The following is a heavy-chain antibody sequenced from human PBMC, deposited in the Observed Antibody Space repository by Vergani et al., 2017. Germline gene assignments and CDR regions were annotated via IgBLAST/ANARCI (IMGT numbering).Heavy chain of an antibody. CDR3: ARGGDRVGGVITYYYYGMDV. Sequence: QVQLQESGPGLVKPSQTLSLTCTVSGGSISSGGYYWSWIRQHPGKGLEWIGYIYYSGSTYYNPSLKSRVTISVDTSKNQFSLKLSSVTAADTAVYYCARGGDRVGGVITYYYYGMDVWGQGTTVTVSS. CDR2: IYYSGST. CDR1: GGSISSGGYY. J-gene: IGHJ6*02. V-gene: IGHV4-31*03. D-gene: IGHD3-10*01.